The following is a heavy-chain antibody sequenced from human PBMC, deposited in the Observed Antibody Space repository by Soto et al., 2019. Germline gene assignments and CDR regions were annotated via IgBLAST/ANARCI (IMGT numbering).Heavy chain of an antibody. CDR3: ARGMGAENTFYYYFGMEV. CDR1: GGCFSAYH. Sequence: DTLSLTCAVDGGCFSAYHGSWIRQPPGKGLEWTGEINHSGSTKYNPSLKSRVTISVDTSKNQFSLKLSSVTAADTAVYYCARGMGAENTFYYYFGMEVWGQGTTVTVSS. CDR2: INHSGST. J-gene: IGHJ6*02. D-gene: IGHD3-16*01. V-gene: IGHV4-34*01.